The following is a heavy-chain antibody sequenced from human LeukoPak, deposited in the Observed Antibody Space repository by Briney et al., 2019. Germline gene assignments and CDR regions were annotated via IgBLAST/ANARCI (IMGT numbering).Heavy chain of an antibody. D-gene: IGHD3-10*01. Sequence: GGSLRLSCAASGFTFSSYAMSWVRQAPGKGLEWVSAISGSGGSTYYADSGKGRFTISRDNSKNTLYLQMNSLRAEDTAVYYCAKDTARGVIAYYFDYWGQGTLVTVSS. CDR2: ISGSGGST. CDR3: AKDTARGVIAYYFDY. V-gene: IGHV3-23*01. CDR1: GFTFSSYA. J-gene: IGHJ4*02.